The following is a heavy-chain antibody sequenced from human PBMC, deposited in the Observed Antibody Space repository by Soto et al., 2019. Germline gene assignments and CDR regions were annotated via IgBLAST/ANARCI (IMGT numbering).Heavy chain of an antibody. CDR1: GGTFSSYA. Sequence: QGQLVQSGAEVKKPGSSVQVSCKASGGTFSSYAISWVRQAPGQGLEWMGGVIPIFGTANYALKFQGRVTITADDPTSTAYIELSSVRYDGTAVYYCARDVGGDRSGYGLGYWGQGTLVTVSS. J-gene: IGHJ4*02. V-gene: IGHV1-69*01. CDR2: VIPIFGTA. D-gene: IGHD3-22*01. CDR3: ARDVGGDRSGYGLGY.